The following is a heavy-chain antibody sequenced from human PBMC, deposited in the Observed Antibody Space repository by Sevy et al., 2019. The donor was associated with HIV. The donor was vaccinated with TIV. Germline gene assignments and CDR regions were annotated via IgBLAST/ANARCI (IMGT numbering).Heavy chain of an antibody. CDR1: GDSVSSNSAA. CDR2: TYYRSQWYN. V-gene: IGHV6-1*01. Sequence: SETLSLTCAISGDSVSSNSAAWNWIRQSPSRGLEWLGRTYYRSQWYNDYAVSVKSRITINQDTSKNQFSLQLNSVTPEDTAVYYCARALGSSSWYGGYYFDYWGQGTLVTVSS. D-gene: IGHD6-13*01. CDR3: ARALGSSSWYGGYYFDY. J-gene: IGHJ4*02.